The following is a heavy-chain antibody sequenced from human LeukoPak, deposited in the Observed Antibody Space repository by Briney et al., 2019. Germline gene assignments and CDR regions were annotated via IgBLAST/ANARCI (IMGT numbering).Heavy chain of an antibody. D-gene: IGHD1-1*01. CDR1: GGSFSGYY. CDR3: ARGRTTSLSYFDY. V-gene: IGHV4-34*01. J-gene: IGHJ4*02. CDR2: INHSGST. Sequence: KPSETLSLTCAVYGGSFSGYYWGWIRQPPGKGLEWIGEINHSGSTNYNPSLKSRVTISVDTSKNQFSLKLSSVTAADTAVYYCARGRTTSLSYFDYRGQGTLVTVSS.